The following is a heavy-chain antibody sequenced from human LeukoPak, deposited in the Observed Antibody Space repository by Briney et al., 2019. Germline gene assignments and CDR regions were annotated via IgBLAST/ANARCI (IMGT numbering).Heavy chain of an antibody. V-gene: IGHV3-23*01. CDR2: ISGSSSNT. CDR1: GFTFSSYA. D-gene: IGHD6-13*01. CDR3: AKHISSWYSFDY. Sequence: GGSLRLSCAASGFTFSSYAMSWVRQAPGKGLEWVSGISGSSSNTYYAGSVKGRFTISRDNSKNTLYLQMNSLRAEDTAVYYCAKHISSWYSFDYWGQGTLVTVSS. J-gene: IGHJ4*02.